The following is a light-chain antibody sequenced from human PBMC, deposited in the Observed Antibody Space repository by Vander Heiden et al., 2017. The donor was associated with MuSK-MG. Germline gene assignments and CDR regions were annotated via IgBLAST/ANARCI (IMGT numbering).Light chain of an antibody. J-gene: IGLJ2*01. CDR2: QDS. CDR3: QEWDSSTVV. Sequence: SDELTQPPSVSVSPGQTASITCSGDRLEDKYACWYQQKPAQSPVLVSYQDSKRRSGIPERFSGSNSANTATMSSSGTQAVDDDYYYCQEWDSSTVVFGGGTKLTVL. V-gene: IGLV3-1*01. CDR1: RLEDKY.